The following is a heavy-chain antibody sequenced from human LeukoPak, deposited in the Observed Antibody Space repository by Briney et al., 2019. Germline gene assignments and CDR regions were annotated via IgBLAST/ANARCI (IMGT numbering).Heavy chain of an antibody. Sequence: GGSLRLSCAASGFTFSSYAMHWVRHAPGKGLEWVAVISHDGSNKYYADSVKGRFTISRDNSKNTLYLQMNSLRAEDTAVYYCARENRDFWTSLSFDYWGQGTLVTVSS. V-gene: IGHV3-30*04. CDR1: GFTFSSYA. CDR2: ISHDGSNK. CDR3: ARENRDFWTSLSFDY. D-gene: IGHD3/OR15-3a*01. J-gene: IGHJ4*02.